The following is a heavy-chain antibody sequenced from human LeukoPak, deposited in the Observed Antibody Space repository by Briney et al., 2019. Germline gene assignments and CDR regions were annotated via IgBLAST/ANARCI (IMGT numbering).Heavy chain of an antibody. V-gene: IGHV3-30-3*01. CDR1: GFTSSSYA. CDR3: ARAGILRGSFYFDY. CDR2: ISYDGSNK. Sequence: GGSLRLSCAASGFTSSSYAMHWVRQAPGKGLEWVAVISYDGSNKYYADSVKGRFTISRDNSKNTLYLQMNSLRAEDTAVYYCARAGILRGSFYFDYWGQGTLVTVSS. D-gene: IGHD5-12*01. J-gene: IGHJ4*02.